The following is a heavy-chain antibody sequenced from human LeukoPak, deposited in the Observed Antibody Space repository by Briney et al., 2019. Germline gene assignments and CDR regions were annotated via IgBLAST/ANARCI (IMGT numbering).Heavy chain of an antibody. J-gene: IGHJ4*02. Sequence: GGSLRLSCAASGFTFSSYTMTWVRQAPGKGLEWVSAISGSGGSTYYADSVKGRFTISRDNAKNSLYLQMNSLRAEDTAVYYCARDLTPMAAADVSFWGQGTLVTVSS. CDR1: GFTFSSYT. CDR2: ISGSGGST. CDR3: ARDLTPMAAADVSF. D-gene: IGHD6-13*01. V-gene: IGHV3-23*01.